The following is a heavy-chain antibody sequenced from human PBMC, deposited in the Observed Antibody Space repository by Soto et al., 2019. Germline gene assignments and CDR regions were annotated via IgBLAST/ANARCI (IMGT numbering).Heavy chain of an antibody. J-gene: IGHJ4*02. Sequence: PGGSLRLSCAVSGFTFSSYAMNWVRQAPGKGLEWVSGISDSGGRTYYADSVKGRFTISRDNSKNTLYLQVNSLRAEDKAVYYWAGPYSRVFDFWGQGTLVTVPQ. CDR1: GFTFSSYA. CDR3: AGPYSRVFDF. CDR2: ISDSGGRT. D-gene: IGHD6-13*01. V-gene: IGHV3-23*01.